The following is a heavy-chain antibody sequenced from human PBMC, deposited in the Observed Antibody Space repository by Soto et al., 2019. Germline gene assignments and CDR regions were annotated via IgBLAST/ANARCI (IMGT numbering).Heavy chain of an antibody. CDR1: GYTFTGYY. CDR2: INPNSGGT. J-gene: IGHJ5*02. Sequence: ASVKVSCKASGYTFTGYYMHWVRQAPGQGLEWMGWINPNSGGTNYAQKFQGRVTMTRDTSISTAYMELSRLRSDDTAVYYCAREQQLVVWFDPWGQGTLVTVSS. V-gene: IGHV1-2*02. CDR3: AREQQLVVWFDP. D-gene: IGHD6-13*01.